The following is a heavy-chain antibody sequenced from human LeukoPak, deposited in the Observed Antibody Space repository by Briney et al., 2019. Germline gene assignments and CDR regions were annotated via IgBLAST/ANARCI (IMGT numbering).Heavy chain of an antibody. Sequence: ASVEVSCKASGYTFTGYYMHWVRQAPGQGLEWMGRINPNSGGTNYAQKFQGRVTMTRDTSISTAYMELSRLRSDDTAVYYCARFRSGYSYVHWGQGTLVTVSS. CDR2: INPNSGGT. V-gene: IGHV1-2*06. CDR3: ARFRSGYSYVH. CDR1: GYTFTGYY. D-gene: IGHD5-18*01. J-gene: IGHJ4*02.